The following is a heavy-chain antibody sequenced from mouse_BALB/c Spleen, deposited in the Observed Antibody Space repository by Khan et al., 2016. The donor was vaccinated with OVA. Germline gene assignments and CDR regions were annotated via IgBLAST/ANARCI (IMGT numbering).Heavy chain of an antibody. Sequence: EVQLQQSGPELVRPGASVKISCTASGYSFTGYFMNWVMQSHGKSLEWIGRINPHIGETFYNQRFKDKATLTVDDSSSTAHRELGSMASEDSAVYYCTRIYRSDLDYWGQGTTLTVSS. V-gene: IGHV1-20*02. CDR1: GYSFTGYF. CDR2: INPHIGET. D-gene: IGHD1-1*01. CDR3: TRIYRSDLDY. J-gene: IGHJ2*01.